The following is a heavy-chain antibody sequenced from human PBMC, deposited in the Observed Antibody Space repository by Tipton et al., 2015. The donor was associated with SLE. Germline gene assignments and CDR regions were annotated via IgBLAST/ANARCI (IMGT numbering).Heavy chain of an antibody. Sequence: GLVKPSETLSLTCTVSGGSLSSSYWSWIRQPPEKGLEWIGFIDNSGSTNYNPSLKSRVTISVDTSKNQFSLKLSSVTAADTAVYYCARASGGLLPFDYWGQGTLVTVSS. CDR1: GGSLSSSY. V-gene: IGHV4-59*01. CDR2: IDNSGST. J-gene: IGHJ4*02. CDR3: ARASGGLLPFDY. D-gene: IGHD3-22*01.